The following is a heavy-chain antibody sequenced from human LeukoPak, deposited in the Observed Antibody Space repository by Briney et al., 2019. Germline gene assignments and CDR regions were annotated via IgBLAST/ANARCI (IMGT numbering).Heavy chain of an antibody. CDR2: IYYSGST. CDR3: GRCSSGSYNWFDP. J-gene: IGHJ5*02. V-gene: IGHV4-39*01. D-gene: IGHD1-26*01. CDR1: GVSISSSSYY. Sequence: SETLSLTCTVSGVSISSSSYYWGWIRQPPGKGLEWIGSIYYSGSTYYNPSLKSRVTISVDTSKNQFSLKLSSVTAADTAVYYCGRCSSGSYNWFDPWGQGTLVSVSS.